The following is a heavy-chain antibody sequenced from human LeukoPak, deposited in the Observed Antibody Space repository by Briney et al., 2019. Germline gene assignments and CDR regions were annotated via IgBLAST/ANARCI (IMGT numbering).Heavy chain of an antibody. V-gene: IGHV3-23*01. Sequence: GGSLRLSCAASGFTFSNYAMSWVRQSPGKGLEWVSTITSSGGSTFYADSVKGRFTISRDNSENTLYLQMDSLSAEDTAVYYCAKARVGEAGASDYWGQGTLVTVSS. J-gene: IGHJ4*02. CDR3: AKARVGEAGASDY. CDR1: GFTFSNYA. D-gene: IGHD6-13*01. CDR2: ITSSGGST.